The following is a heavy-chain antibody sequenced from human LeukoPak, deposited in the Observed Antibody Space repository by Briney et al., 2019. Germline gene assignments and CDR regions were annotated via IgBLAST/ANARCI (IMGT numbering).Heavy chain of an antibody. D-gene: IGHD2-2*01. CDR1: GGSISSGGYS. CDR3: ARGLGYCSSTSGGPFDP. Sequence: SETLSLTCAVSGGSISSGGYSWSWIRQPPGKGLEWIGYIYHSGSTYYNPSLKSRVTISVDRSKNQFSLKLSSVTAADTAVYYCARGLGYCSSTSGGPFDPWGQGTLVTASS. CDR2: IYHSGST. J-gene: IGHJ5*02. V-gene: IGHV4-30-2*01.